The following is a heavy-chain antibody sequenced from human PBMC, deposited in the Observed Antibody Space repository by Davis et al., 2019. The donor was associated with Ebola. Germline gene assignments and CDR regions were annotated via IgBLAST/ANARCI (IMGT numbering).Heavy chain of an antibody. D-gene: IGHD3-3*01. V-gene: IGHV3-23*01. J-gene: IGHJ6*04. Sequence: ETLSLTCAASGFTFSNAWMSWVRQAPGKGLEWVSAISGSGGTTYYAGSVKGRFTVSRDNSKKTMYLQMNSLRAEDTAVYYCARSGLSFGVVKYHYGMDVWGKGTTVTVSS. CDR1: GFTFSNAW. CDR2: ISGSGGTT. CDR3: ARSGLSFGVVKYHYGMDV.